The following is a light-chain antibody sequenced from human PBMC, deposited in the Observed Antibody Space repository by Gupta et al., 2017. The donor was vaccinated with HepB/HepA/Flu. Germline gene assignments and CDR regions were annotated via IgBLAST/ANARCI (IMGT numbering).Light chain of an antibody. V-gene: IGLV1-47*01. J-gene: IGLJ2*01. CDR1: SSKIGSNY. CDR2: RND. Sequence: QSVLNQPPSASGTPGQRVTISCSGSSSKIGSNYVSWYQQLPGTAPKLLIYRNDQRPSGVPDRFSGSKSGTSASLAITGLRAEDEADYYCAAGDGSRSTVLFGGGTKVTVL. CDR3: AAGDGSRSTVL.